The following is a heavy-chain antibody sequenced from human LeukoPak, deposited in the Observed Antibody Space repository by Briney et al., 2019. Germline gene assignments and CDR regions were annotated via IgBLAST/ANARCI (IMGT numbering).Heavy chain of an antibody. D-gene: IGHD4-17*01. CDR1: GFTFSSYS. CDR2: INWNGGNT. V-gene: IGHV3-20*01. CDR3: ARHHGDYLFSIQYAFDF. Sequence: GGSLRLSCAASGFTFSSYSMNWVRQAPGKGLEWVSGINWNGGNTGYADFVKGRFTISRDDAKNSLYLQMNSLTAEDTALYHCARHHGDYLFSIQYAFDFWGQGTMLAVSS. J-gene: IGHJ3*01.